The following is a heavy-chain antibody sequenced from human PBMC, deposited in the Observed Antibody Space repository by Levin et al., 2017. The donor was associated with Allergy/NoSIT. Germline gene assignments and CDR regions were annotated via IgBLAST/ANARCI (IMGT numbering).Heavy chain of an antibody. CDR1: GFTFSVYA. CDR3: AKVPWGAVY. D-gene: IGHD1-26*01. Sequence: GGSLRLSCAASGFTFSVYAMGWVRQAPGKGLEWVSTIFGNSDNIYYADSVKGRFTISRDNSRKTLFLQMNSLRAEDTAVYYCAKVPWGAVYWGQGTLVTVPS. V-gene: IGHV3-23*01. CDR2: IFGNSDNI. J-gene: IGHJ4*02.